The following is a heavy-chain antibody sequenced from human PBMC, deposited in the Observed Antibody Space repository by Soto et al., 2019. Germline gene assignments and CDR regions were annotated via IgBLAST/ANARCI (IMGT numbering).Heavy chain of an antibody. Sequence: VQLVESGGGLVQPGGSLRLSCAASGFTFSSYSMNWVRQAPGKGLEWVSYISSSSSTIYYADSVKGRFTISRDNAKNSLYLQMNSLRDEDTAVYYCAGTVTYYYDSSGYYDDYWGQGTLVTVSS. CDR1: GFTFSSYS. V-gene: IGHV3-48*02. CDR3: AGTVTYYYDSSGYYDDY. CDR2: ISSSSSTI. D-gene: IGHD3-22*01. J-gene: IGHJ4*02.